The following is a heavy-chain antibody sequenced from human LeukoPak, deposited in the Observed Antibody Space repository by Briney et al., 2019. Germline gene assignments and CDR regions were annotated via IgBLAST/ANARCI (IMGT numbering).Heavy chain of an antibody. CDR2: IIPIFGTA. V-gene: IGHV1-69*01. CDR3: ARVESDSSSWYVLRY. Sequence: SVKVSCKASGGTFSSYAISWVRQAPGQGLEWMGGIIPIFGTANYAQKFQGRVTITADESTSTAYMELSSLRSEDTAVYYCARVESDSSSWYVLRYWGQGTLVTVSS. D-gene: IGHD6-13*01. J-gene: IGHJ4*02. CDR1: GGTFSSYA.